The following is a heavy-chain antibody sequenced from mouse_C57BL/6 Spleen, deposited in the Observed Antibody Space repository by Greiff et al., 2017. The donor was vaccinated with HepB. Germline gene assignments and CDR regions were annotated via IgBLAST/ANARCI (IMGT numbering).Heavy chain of an antibody. J-gene: IGHJ4*01. Sequence: VKLQQPGAELVMPGASVKLSCKASGYTFTSYWMHWVKQRPGQGLEWIGEIDPSDSYTNYNQKFKGKSTLTVDKSSSTAYMQLSSLTSEDSAVYYCARRLYYNYAMDYWGQGTSVTVSS. CDR2: IDPSDSYT. CDR1: GYTFTSYW. D-gene: IGHD2-1*01. CDR3: ARRLYYNYAMDY. V-gene: IGHV1-69*01.